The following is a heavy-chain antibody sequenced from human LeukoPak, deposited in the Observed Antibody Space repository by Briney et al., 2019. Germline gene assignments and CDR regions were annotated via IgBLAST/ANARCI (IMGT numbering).Heavy chain of an antibody. CDR3: ATSLLWFGELPSDY. V-gene: IGHV3-30*02. J-gene: IGHJ4*02. Sequence: GGSLRLSCAASGFTFSSYGMHWVRQAPGKGLEWVAFIRYDGSNKYYADSVKGRFTISRDNSKNTLYLQMNSLRAEDTAVYYCATSLLWFGELPSDYWGQGTLVTVSS. CDR2: IRYDGSNK. CDR1: GFTFSSYG. D-gene: IGHD3-10*01.